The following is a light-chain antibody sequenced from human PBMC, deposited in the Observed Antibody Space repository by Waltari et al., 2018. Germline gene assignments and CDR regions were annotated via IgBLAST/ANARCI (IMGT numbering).Light chain of an antibody. CDR3: QQYYSPPQT. Sequence: DIVMTQYPDSLAVSLGERATINCRSSQSVLYSANKRNFLGWYQQKPGQPPKLLIYWASARESWVPDRFGGSGSGTDFTLTSSTLQAEDVAIDYFQQYYSPPQTFGQGTKLEIK. J-gene: IGKJ2*01. CDR2: WAS. V-gene: IGKV4-1*01. CDR1: QSVLYSANKRNF.